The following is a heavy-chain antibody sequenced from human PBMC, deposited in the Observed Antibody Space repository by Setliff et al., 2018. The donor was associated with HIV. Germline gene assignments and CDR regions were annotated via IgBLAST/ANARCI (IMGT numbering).Heavy chain of an antibody. D-gene: IGHD5-12*01. V-gene: IGHV1-46*01. J-gene: IGHJ6*03. CDR2: INPSGGST. Sequence: ASVKVSCKAPGYTFTSYYMHWVRQAPGQGLEWMGIINPSGGSTSYAQKFQGRVTMTRDTSTSTVYMELSSLRSEDTAVYYCARSGYSGYDYGYYYYYMDVWGKGTTVTVSS. CDR1: GYTFTSYY. CDR3: ARSGYSGYDYGYYYYYMDV.